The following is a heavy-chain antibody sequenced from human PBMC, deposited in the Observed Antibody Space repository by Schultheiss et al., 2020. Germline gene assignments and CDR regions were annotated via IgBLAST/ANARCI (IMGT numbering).Heavy chain of an antibody. J-gene: IGHJ6*02. Sequence: GVLRLSCAASGFTFSSYAMSWVRQAPGKGLEWVSVIYSGGSTYYADSVKGRFTISRDNSKNTLYLQMNSLRAEDTAVYYCAREGDYGDPYYYGMDVWGQGTTVTVSS. D-gene: IGHD4-17*01. CDR3: AREGDYGDPYYYGMDV. CDR2: IYSGGST. CDR1: GFTFSSYA. V-gene: IGHV3-66*02.